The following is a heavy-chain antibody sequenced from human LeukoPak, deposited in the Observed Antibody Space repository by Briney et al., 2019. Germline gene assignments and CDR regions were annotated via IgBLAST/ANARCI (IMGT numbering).Heavy chain of an antibody. CDR2: ISSSGNTI. J-gene: IGHJ6*02. D-gene: IGHD6-6*01. CDR1: GFTFSAYE. Sequence: GGSLRLSCAASGFTFSAYEMNWVRQAPGKGLGWVSFISSSGNTIYYADSVKGRFIISRDNAKNSLYLQMDSLRTEDTAVYYCARGYSRSSGVLFVWGQGTTVTVSS. V-gene: IGHV3-48*03. CDR3: ARGYSRSSGVLFV.